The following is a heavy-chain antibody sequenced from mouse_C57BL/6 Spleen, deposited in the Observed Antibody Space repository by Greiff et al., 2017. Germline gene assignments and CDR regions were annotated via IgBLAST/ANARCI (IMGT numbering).Heavy chain of an antibody. J-gene: IGHJ3*01. CDR1: GYTFTSYW. CDR3: ARRAYCDYDGAD. D-gene: IGHD2-4*01. CDR2: IYPSDSET. V-gene: IGHV1-61*01. Sequence: QVQLQQSGAELVRPGSSVKLSCKASGYTFTSYWMDWVKQRPGQGLEWIGNIYPSDSETHYNQKFKDKATLTVDKSSSTAYMQLSSLTSEDSAVYYWARRAYCDYDGADWGQGTLVTVSA.